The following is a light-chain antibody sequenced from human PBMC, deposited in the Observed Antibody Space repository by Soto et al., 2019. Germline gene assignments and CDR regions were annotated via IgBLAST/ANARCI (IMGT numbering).Light chain of an antibody. CDR1: QSVLYSSNNKNY. Sequence: DIVMTQSPDSLAVSLGERATINCKSSQSVLYSSNNKNYIAWYQQKPGQPPKLLIYWASTRESGVPDRFSGSGSGTDFTLTISSLQAEDVAVYYCQQYYSTSGTFGQGTKVEIK. CDR2: WAS. V-gene: IGKV4-1*01. CDR3: QQYYSTSGT. J-gene: IGKJ1*01.